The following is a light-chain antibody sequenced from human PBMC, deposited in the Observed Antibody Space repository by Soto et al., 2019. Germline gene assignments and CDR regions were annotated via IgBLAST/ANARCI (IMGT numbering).Light chain of an antibody. CDR1: SSNIGNNG. Sequence: QSVLTQPPSVSEAPRQRVTISCSGSSSNIGNNGVKWYQQLPGKAPKLLIYYDDLLPSGVSDRFSGSKSGTSASLAISGLQSEDEADYYCAAWDDSLNGVVFGGGTKLTVL. CDR2: YDD. J-gene: IGLJ2*01. V-gene: IGLV1-36*01. CDR3: AAWDDSLNGVV.